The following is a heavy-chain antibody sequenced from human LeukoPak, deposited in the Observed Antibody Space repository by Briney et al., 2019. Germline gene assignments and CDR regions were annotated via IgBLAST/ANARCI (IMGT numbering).Heavy chain of an antibody. Sequence: PGGSLRLSCAASGFTVSSNHMSWVRQAPGKGLEWVSVIYSGGSTYYADSVKGRFTISRDNSKNTLYLQMNSLRAEDTAVYYCARDGPSGYYAFDIWGQGTMVTVSS. V-gene: IGHV3-53*01. CDR1: GFTVSSNH. CDR2: IYSGGST. J-gene: IGHJ3*02. D-gene: IGHD3-22*01. CDR3: ARDGPSGYYAFDI.